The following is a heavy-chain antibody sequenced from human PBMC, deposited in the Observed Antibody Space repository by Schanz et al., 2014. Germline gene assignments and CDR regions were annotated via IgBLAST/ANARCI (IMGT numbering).Heavy chain of an antibody. V-gene: IGHV3-48*03. CDR3: ARFLARYQYYGVDV. J-gene: IGHJ6*02. D-gene: IGHD3-3*01. CDR2: ISDSGDST. Sequence: EVQLVESGGGVVQPGRSLRLSCAAPGFTFSNYAMHWVRQAPGKGLEWVSDISDSGDSTHYADSVKGRFSISRDNGETSVYLQINSLRVEDTAVYYCARFLARYQYYGVDVWGQGTTVIVSS. CDR1: GFTFSNYA.